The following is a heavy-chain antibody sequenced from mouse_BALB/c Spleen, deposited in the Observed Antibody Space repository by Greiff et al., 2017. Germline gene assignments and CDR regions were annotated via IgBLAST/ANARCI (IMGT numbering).Heavy chain of an antibody. D-gene: IGHD2-1*01. J-gene: IGHJ3*01. CDR2: ILPGSGST. CDR3: ARSIYGNPFAY. CDR1: GYTFSSYW. V-gene: IGHV1-9*01. Sequence: VKLQESGAELMKPGASVKISCKATGYTFSSYWIEWVKQRPGHGLEWIGEILPGSGSTNYNEKFKGKATFTADTSSNTAYMQLSSLTSEDSAVYYCARSIYGNPFAYWGQGTLVTVSA.